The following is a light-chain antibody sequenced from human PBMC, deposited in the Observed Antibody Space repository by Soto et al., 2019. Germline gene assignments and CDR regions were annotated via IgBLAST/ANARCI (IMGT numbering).Light chain of an antibody. Sequence: QSALTQPASVSGSPGQSITISCTGTSSDVGGYNYVSWYQQHPGKAPKLMIYDVSNRPSGVSNRFSGSKSRNTASLTISGLQAEDEADYYCSSYTSSSTSYVFGTGTKLTVL. CDR3: SSYTSSSTSYV. CDR1: SSDVGGYNY. CDR2: DVS. V-gene: IGLV2-14*01. J-gene: IGLJ1*01.